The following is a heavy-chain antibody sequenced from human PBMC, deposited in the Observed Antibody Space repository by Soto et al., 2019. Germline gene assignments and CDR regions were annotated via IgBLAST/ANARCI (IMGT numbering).Heavy chain of an antibody. Sequence: PSETLSLTCTVSGGSISSSSYYWGWIRQPPGKGLEWIGSIYYSGSTYYNPSLKSRVTISVDTSKNQFSLKLSSVTAADTAVYYCARTLIHSSSWYPATSWFDPWGQGTLVTVSS. CDR2: IYYSGST. J-gene: IGHJ5*02. CDR1: GGSISSSSYY. V-gene: IGHV4-39*01. D-gene: IGHD6-13*01. CDR3: ARTLIHSSSWYPATSWFDP.